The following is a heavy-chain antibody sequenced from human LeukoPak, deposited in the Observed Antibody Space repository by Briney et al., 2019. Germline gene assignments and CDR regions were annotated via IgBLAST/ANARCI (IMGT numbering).Heavy chain of an antibody. J-gene: IGHJ4*02. Sequence: GSLRLSCAASGFTFSSYSMNWVRQAPGKGLEWVSYISSSSSTIYYADSVKGRFTISRDNAKNSPYLQMNSLRAEDTAVYYCARMATRQQLVQGYWGQGTLVTVSS. CDR2: ISSSSSTI. V-gene: IGHV3-48*01. CDR1: GFTFSSYS. CDR3: ARMATRQQLVQGY. D-gene: IGHD6-13*01.